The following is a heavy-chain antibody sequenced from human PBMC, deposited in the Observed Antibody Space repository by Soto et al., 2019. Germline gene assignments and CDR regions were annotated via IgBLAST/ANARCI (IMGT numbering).Heavy chain of an antibody. CDR3: ARDMGYSYGGYYDY. CDR1: GVSVTSYY. J-gene: IGHJ4*02. V-gene: IGHV4-4*07. CDR2: TFNRGST. Sequence: SETLSLTCSVSGVSVTSYYWNWIRQPAGKGLEWIGRTFNRGSTSYNPSLKSRVTVSLDTSRNQISLRLNSVAAADTAVYYCARDMGYSYGGYYDYWGQGNLVTVSS. D-gene: IGHD2-15*01.